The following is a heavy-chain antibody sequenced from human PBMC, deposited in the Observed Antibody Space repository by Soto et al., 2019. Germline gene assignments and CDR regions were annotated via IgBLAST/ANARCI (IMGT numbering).Heavy chain of an antibody. CDR2: INPSGGST. J-gene: IGHJ4*02. V-gene: IGHV1-46*03. CDR1: GYTFTSYY. Sequence: QVQLVQSGAEVKKPGASVKVSCKASGYTFTSYYMHWVRQAPGQGLEWMGIINPSGGSTSYAQKFQGRVTMTRDTSTSTVYMELSSLRSEDTAVYYCARYGYCSGGSCQPCDYWGQGTMVTVSS. D-gene: IGHD2-15*01. CDR3: ARYGYCSGGSCQPCDY.